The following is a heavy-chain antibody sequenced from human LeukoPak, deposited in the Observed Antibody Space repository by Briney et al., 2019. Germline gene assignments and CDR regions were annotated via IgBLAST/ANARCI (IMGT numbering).Heavy chain of an antibody. CDR3: ASGRNWYDDSSGYYY. V-gene: IGHV4-34*01. Sequence: KSSETLSLTCAVYGGSFSGYYWSWLRQPPGKGLEWIGEINHSGSTNYNPSLKSRVTISVDTSKKQFSLTLSSVTAADTAVYYCASGRNWYDDSSGYYYWGQGTLVTVSS. D-gene: IGHD3-22*01. CDR2: INHSGST. CDR1: GGSFSGYY. J-gene: IGHJ4*02.